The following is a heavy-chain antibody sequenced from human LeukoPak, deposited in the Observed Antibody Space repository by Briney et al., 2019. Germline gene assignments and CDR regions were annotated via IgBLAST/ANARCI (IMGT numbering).Heavy chain of an antibody. CDR3: ASFCGGDCYSEDY. Sequence: SETLSLTCTVSGGSISSSSYYWGWIRQPPGKGLEWIRSIYYSGGTYYNPSLKSRVTISVDTSKNQFSLKLSSVTAADTAVYYCASFCGGDCYSEDYWGQGTLVTVSS. CDR2: IYYSGGT. CDR1: GGSISSSSYY. D-gene: IGHD2-21*02. V-gene: IGHV4-39*01. J-gene: IGHJ4*02.